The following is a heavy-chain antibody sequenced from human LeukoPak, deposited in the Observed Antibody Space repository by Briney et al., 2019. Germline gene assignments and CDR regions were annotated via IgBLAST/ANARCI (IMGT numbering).Heavy chain of an antibody. CDR3: ARAYGGNSPYYYYYMDV. D-gene: IGHD4-23*01. CDR2: INHSGST. CDR1: GGSFSGYY. J-gene: IGHJ6*03. V-gene: IGHV4-34*01. Sequence: SETLSLTCAVYGGSFSGYYWSWIRQPPGKGLEWIGEINHSGSTNYNPSLKSRVTISVDTSKNQFSLKLSSVTAADTAVYYCARAYGGNSPYYYYYMDVWGKGTTVTVSS.